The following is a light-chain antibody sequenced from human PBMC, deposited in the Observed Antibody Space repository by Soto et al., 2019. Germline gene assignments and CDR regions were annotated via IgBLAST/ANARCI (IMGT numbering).Light chain of an antibody. V-gene: IGKV3-11*01. CDR3: QHYNYWPPKT. J-gene: IGKJ1*01. CDR2: DAS. Sequence: IGLTHSPATLSLSPWEIATRSCRASQDINSYLAWYQQKPGQAPRLLIYDASNRATGIPARFSGSGSGTDFTLTISSLQSEDFAVYYCQHYNYWPPKTFGQGTKVDIK. CDR1: QDINSY.